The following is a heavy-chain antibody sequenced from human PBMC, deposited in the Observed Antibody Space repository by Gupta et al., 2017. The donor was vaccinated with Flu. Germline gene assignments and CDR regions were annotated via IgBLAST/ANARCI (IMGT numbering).Heavy chain of an antibody. CDR3: VKATERLIQLPGD. Sequence: FTSYDINWVRQATEQGLEWMGWMNPNSGNTGEAQKGQGRVTMTRNTSRRTAYMEMRRMRYEDTAVYYYVKATERLIQLPGDGGHVTLITVSS. CDR1: FTSYD. D-gene: IGHD5-18*01. J-gene: IGHJ4*01. V-gene: IGHV1-8*01. CDR2: MNPNSGNT.